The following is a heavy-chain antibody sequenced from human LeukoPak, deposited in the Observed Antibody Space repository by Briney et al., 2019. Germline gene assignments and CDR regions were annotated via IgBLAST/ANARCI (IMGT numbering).Heavy chain of an antibody. J-gene: IGHJ4*02. CDR2: IYYSGST. Sequence: SETLSLTCTVSGGSVSSGSYYWSWIRQPPGTGLEWIGYIYYSGSTNYNPSLKSRVTISVDTSKNQFSLKLSSVTAADTAVYYCARWDDILTGYNYWGQGTLVTVSS. V-gene: IGHV4-61*01. CDR1: GGSVSSGSYY. D-gene: IGHD3-9*01. CDR3: ARWDDILTGYNY.